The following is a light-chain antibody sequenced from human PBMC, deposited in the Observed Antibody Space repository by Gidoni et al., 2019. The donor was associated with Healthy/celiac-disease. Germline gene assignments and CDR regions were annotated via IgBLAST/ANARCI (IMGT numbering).Light chain of an antibody. J-gene: IGKJ1*01. Sequence: ILFTQSPASLSLSPGERATLSCRASQSVSSYLAWYQQKPGQAPRLLIYDASNRATGIPARFSGSGSGTDFTLTISSLEPEDFAVYYCQQRSNWPTFGQGTKVEIK. CDR1: QSVSSY. V-gene: IGKV3-11*01. CDR2: DAS. CDR3: QQRSNWPT.